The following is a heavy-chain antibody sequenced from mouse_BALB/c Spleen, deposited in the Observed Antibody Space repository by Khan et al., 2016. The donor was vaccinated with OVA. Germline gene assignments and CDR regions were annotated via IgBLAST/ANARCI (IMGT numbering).Heavy chain of an antibody. D-gene: IGHD2-4*01. CDR1: GYTFTTYY. CDR3: ARDDYFVGDAMDY. CDR2: IYHGSINT. V-gene: IGHV1S56*01. J-gene: IGHJ4*01. Sequence: VQLQQSGPELVKPGASVRISCKASGYTFTTYYIHWVKQRPGQGLEWIGWIYHGSINTKYNEQFKGKATLTADKSSSTAYMQLSSLTSEDSAVYFCARDDYFVGDAMDYWGQGTSVTVSS.